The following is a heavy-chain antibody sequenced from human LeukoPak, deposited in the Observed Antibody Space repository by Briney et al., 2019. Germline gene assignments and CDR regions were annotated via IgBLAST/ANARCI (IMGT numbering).Heavy chain of an antibody. D-gene: IGHD4-11*01. CDR2: INPNSGGT. CDR1: GYTFTDYF. V-gene: IGHV1-2*02. Sequence: ASVKVSCKASGYTFTDYFLHWVRQAPGQGLEWMGWINPNSGGTNYAQKFQGRVTMTRDTSISTAYTDLSRLRSDDTAVYFCARGGLPIYYYYMDVWGKGTTVTVSS. J-gene: IGHJ6*03. CDR3: ARGGLPIYYYYMDV.